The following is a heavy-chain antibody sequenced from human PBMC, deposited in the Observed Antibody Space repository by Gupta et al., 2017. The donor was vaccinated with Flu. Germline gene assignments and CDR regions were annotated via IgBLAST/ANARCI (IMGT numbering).Heavy chain of an antibody. CDR1: GYSFTGYY. CDR3: ARDLKDGEDTSVHSPVHTWIDT. Sequence: QVQLVQPGAEVTKPGATVKVSCKASGYSFTGYYLHWMRQAPGQGLEWMAWINPNSGGTKYAQNCQGRVTVARDTYISTADLDLSSLRSDDTAVYYCARDLKDGEDTSVHSPVHTWIDTWGQGTLGSFSS. D-gene: IGHD3-22*01. CDR2: INPNSGGT. J-gene: IGHJ5*02. V-gene: IGHV1-2*02.